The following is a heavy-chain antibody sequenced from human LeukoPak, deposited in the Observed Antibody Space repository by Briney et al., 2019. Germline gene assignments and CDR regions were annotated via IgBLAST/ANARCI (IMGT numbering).Heavy chain of an antibody. Sequence: ASVKVSCMTSGFTFTDYYMHWVRQAPGQGLEWMGWISLKSGDTNYAQKFRGRVTMTRDTSISTGYMELSSLRSDDTAVYFCGRDRHLDLWGRGTLVTVPS. CDR3: GRDRHLDL. J-gene: IGHJ2*01. V-gene: IGHV1-2*02. CDR1: GFTFTDYY. CDR2: ISLKSGDT.